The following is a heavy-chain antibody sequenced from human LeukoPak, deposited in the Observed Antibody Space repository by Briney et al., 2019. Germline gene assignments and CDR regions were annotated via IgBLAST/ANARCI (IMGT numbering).Heavy chain of an antibody. J-gene: IGHJ3*02. D-gene: IGHD6-6*01. CDR1: GYSISSGYY. CDR3: ARGGSSSSRWLTAFDI. CDR2: FSASGNS. V-gene: IGHV4-38-2*02. Sequence: SETLSLTCTVSGYSISSGYYWGWIRQPAGKGLEWIGRFSASGNSNYNPSLKSRLTISVDTSKNQFSLKLSSVTAADTAMYYCARGGSSSSRWLTAFDIWGQGTMVTVSS.